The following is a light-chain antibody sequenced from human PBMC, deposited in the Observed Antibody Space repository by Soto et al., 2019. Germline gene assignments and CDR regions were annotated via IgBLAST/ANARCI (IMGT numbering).Light chain of an antibody. Sequence: DIQMTQSPSSLSASVGDRVTITCRTSQSISSYLNWYQQKPGKAPKLLIYAASSLQSGVPSRFSGSGSGTDFTLTISSLQPEHFATYYCQQSYSTPRTFGQGTKGDI. CDR1: QSISSY. CDR2: AAS. J-gene: IGKJ1*01. CDR3: QQSYSTPRT. V-gene: IGKV1-39*01.